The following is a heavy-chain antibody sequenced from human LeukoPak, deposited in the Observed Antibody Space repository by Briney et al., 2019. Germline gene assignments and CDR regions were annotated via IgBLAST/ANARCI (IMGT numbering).Heavy chain of an antibody. CDR2: ISGRDGST. Sequence: GGSLRLSCAASGFTFSTYAMNWFRQSPGKGLEWVSAISGRDGSTYYADSVKGRFTISRENSKNPLYLKMNSLRAEDTAVYYCAKGRVVDWFDPWGQGTLVTVSS. V-gene: IGHV3-23*01. J-gene: IGHJ5*02. CDR3: AKGRVVDWFDP. D-gene: IGHD2-15*01. CDR1: GFTFSTYA.